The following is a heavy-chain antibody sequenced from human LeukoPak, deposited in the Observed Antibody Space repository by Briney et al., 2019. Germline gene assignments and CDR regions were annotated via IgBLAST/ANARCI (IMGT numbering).Heavy chain of an antibody. Sequence: PGGSLRLSCAASGFTVSSNYMSWVRQAPGKGLEWVSVIYSGGSTYYADFVKGRFTISRDNSKNTLYLQMNSLRAEDTAVYYYARDWDFRFDYWGQGTLVTVSS. J-gene: IGHJ4*02. CDR3: ARDWDFRFDY. CDR1: GFTVSSNY. D-gene: IGHD2/OR15-2a*01. CDR2: IYSGGST. V-gene: IGHV3-53*01.